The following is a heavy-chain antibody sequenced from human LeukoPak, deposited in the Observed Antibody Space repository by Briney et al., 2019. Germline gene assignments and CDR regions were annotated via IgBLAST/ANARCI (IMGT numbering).Heavy chain of an antibody. J-gene: IGHJ6*02. CDR3: ARDNGGGDWDG. CDR1: GFTFSSYA. D-gene: IGHD2-21*02. CDR2: ISYDGSNK. Sequence: GGSLRLSCAASGFTFSSYAMHWVRQAPGKGLEWVAVISYDGSNKYYADSVKGRFTISRDNAKNSLYLQMNSLRAEDTALYYCARDNGGGDWDGWGQGTTVTVSS. V-gene: IGHV3-30-3*01.